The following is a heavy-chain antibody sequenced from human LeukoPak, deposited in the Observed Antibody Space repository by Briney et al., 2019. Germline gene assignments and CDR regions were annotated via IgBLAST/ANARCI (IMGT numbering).Heavy chain of an antibody. D-gene: IGHD3-22*01. CDR1: GYTFTSYD. V-gene: IGHV1-8*01. J-gene: IGHJ4*02. CDR2: MNPNSGNT. CDR3: ARGRYSYYDSSGYYFDY. Sequence: ASVKVSCKASGYTFTSYDINWVRQATGQGLEWMGWMNPNSGNTGYAQKFQGRVTMTRNTSISTAYMELSSLRSEDTAVYYCARGRYSYYDSSGYYFDYWGQGTLVTVSS.